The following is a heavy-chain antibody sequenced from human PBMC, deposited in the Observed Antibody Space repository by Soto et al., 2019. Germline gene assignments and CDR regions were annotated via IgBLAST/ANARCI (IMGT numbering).Heavy chain of an antibody. CDR1: GYTFTSYC. D-gene: IGHD3-10*01. Sequence: GASVNVSFKSSGYTFTSYCISWVRQAPGQGLEWMGWISAYNGNTNYAQKLQGRVTMTTDTSTSTAYMELRSLRSDDTAVYYCASSRSGGSGSYYKYWGQGTLVTVSS. J-gene: IGHJ4*02. V-gene: IGHV1-18*01. CDR2: ISAYNGNT. CDR3: ASSRSGGSGSYYKY.